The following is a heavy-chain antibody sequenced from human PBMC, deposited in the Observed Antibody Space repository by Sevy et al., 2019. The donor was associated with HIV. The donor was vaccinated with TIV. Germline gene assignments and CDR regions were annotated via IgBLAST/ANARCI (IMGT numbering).Heavy chain of an antibody. CDR1: GYTLSEFS. CDR3: ATPPTPRGGSFDY. Sequence: ASVKVSCKVSGYTLSEFSMHWVRQAPGKGLEWMGGFDPEDGETIYAQKFQGRASMTEDTSTDTAYMELSSLISEDTAVYYCATPPTPRGGSFDYWGQGNLVTVSS. D-gene: IGHD6-25*01. J-gene: IGHJ4*02. V-gene: IGHV1-24*01. CDR2: FDPEDGET.